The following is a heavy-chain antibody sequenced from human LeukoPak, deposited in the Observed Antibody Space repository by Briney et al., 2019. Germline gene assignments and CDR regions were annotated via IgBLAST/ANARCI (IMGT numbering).Heavy chain of an antibody. CDR3: ARGVTATRYFDY. J-gene: IGHJ4*02. Sequence: SETLSLTCTVSGYSISSGYYWGWIRQPPGKGLEWIGSIYHSGSTNYNPSLKSRVTISVDTSKNQFSLKLSSVTAADTAVYYCARGVTATRYFDYWGQGTLVTVSS. CDR1: GYSISSGYY. V-gene: IGHV4-38-2*02. CDR2: IYHSGST. D-gene: IGHD5-18*01.